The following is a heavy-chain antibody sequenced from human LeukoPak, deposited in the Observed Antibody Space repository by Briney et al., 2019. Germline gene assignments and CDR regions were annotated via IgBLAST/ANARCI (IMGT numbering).Heavy chain of an antibody. CDR1: GYTFTSYD. CDR3: ARGRRFLEWSFDY. CDR2: MNPNSGNT. Sequence: ASVTVSCTASGYTFTSYDINWVRPATGQGLEWMGWMNPNSGNTGYAQKFQGRVTMTRNTSISTAYMELSSLRSEDTAVYYCARGRRFLEWSFDYWGQGTLVTVSS. J-gene: IGHJ4*02. V-gene: IGHV1-8*01. D-gene: IGHD3-3*01.